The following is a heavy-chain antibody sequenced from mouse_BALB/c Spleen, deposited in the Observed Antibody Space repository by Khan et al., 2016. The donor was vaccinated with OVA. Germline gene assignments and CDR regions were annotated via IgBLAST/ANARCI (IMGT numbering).Heavy chain of an antibody. D-gene: IGHD1-1*01. CDR3: ANHGSSSAWFAY. Sequence: QVKLKQSGAELAKPGASVKMSCKASGYTFTSYWMHWVKQRPGQGLEWIGYINPSTGYSEYNQKFKDKATLTADKSSSTAYMQLSSLTSDDSAVYYCANHGSSSAWFAYWGQGTLVTVSA. CDR2: INPSTGYS. CDR1: GYTFTSYW. J-gene: IGHJ3*01. V-gene: IGHV1-7*01.